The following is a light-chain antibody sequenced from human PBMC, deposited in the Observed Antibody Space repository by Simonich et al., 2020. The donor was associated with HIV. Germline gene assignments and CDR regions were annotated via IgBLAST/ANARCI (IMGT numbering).Light chain of an antibody. Sequence: QSALTQPASVSGSPGQSITVSCTGTSNDLGGYDCVSWYPRPPGKPPRLIIYDVTQRPSGVSNSFSGSKSGNTASLTISGLQAEDEAEYYCCSYAGSGTWVFGGGTKLTVL. J-gene: IGLJ3*02. CDR1: SNDLGGYDC. CDR3: CSYAGSGTWV. CDR2: DVT. V-gene: IGLV2-23*02.